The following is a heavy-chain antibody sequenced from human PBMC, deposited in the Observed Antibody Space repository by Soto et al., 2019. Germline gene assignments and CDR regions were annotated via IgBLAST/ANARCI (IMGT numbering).Heavy chain of an antibody. J-gene: IGHJ4*02. CDR2: IYSGGST. D-gene: IGHD3-22*01. Sequence: PGGSLRLSCAASGFTVSSNYMSWVRQAPGKGLEWVSVIYSGGSTYYADSVKGRFTISRDNSKNTLYLQMNSLRAEDTAVYYCARASGDYDSSGYYIDYWGQGTLVTVSS. CDR3: ARASGDYDSSGYYIDY. CDR1: GFTVSSNY. V-gene: IGHV3-66*01.